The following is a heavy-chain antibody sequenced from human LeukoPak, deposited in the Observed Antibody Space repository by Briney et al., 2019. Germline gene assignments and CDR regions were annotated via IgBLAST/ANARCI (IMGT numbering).Heavy chain of an antibody. V-gene: IGHV1-2*02. J-gene: IGHJ4*02. CDR3: ARGYYHYDSSGYYPFDY. CDR1: GYTLTGYY. Sequence: ASVKVSCRASGYTLTGYYMHWVRQAPGQGLEWMGWINPHSGDTNYAQKFQGRVTMTRDTSISTAYMELSSLRSDDTAVYYCARGYYHYDSSGYYPFDYWGQGTLVTVSS. D-gene: IGHD3-22*01. CDR2: INPHSGDT.